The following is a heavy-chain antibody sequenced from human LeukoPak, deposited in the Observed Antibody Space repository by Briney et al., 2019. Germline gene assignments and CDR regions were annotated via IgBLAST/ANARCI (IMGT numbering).Heavy chain of an antibody. CDR2: IYYSGST. D-gene: IGHD3-22*01. Sequence: PSETLSLTCTVSGGSISSSSYYWGWIRQPPGKGLERIGSIYYSGSTYYNPSLKSRVTISVDTSKNQFSLKLSSVTAADTAVYYCARVKYYYDSSGYYYFGAFDIWGQGTMVTVSS. J-gene: IGHJ3*02. CDR3: ARVKYYYDSSGYYYFGAFDI. V-gene: IGHV4-39*01. CDR1: GGSISSSSYY.